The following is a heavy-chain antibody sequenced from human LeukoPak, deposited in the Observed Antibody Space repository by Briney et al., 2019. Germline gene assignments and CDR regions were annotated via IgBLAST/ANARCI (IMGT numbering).Heavy chain of an antibody. CDR2: IYYSGST. CDR1: GGSISSSSYY. CDR3: ARHRKGGSYGGMYNWFDP. Sequence: SETLSLTCTVSGGSISSSSYYWGWIRQPPGKGLEWIGSIYYSGSTYYNPSLKSRVTIPVDTSKNQFSLKLSSVTAADTAVYYCARHRKGGSYGGMYNWFDPWGQGTLVTVSS. V-gene: IGHV4-39*01. J-gene: IGHJ5*02. D-gene: IGHD1-26*01.